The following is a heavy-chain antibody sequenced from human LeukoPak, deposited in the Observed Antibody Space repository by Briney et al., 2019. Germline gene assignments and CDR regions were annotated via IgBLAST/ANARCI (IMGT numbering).Heavy chain of an antibody. D-gene: IGHD2-2*01. Sequence: GGSLRLSCAASGFTFSSYGMSWVRQAPGKGLEWVSAISGSGGSTYYADSVKGRFTISRDNSKNTLYLQMNSLRAEDTAVYYCAKGGTYPDAFDIWGQGAMVTVSS. CDR2: ISGSGGST. CDR1: GFTFSSYG. CDR3: AKGGTYPDAFDI. V-gene: IGHV3-23*01. J-gene: IGHJ3*02.